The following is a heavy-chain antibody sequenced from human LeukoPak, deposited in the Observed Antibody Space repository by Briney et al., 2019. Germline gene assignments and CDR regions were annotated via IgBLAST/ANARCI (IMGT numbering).Heavy chain of an antibody. CDR2: ISGSGVST. V-gene: IGHV3-23*01. CDR1: GFTFNTYS. D-gene: IGHD3-9*01. CDR3: AKGANFDWLLFGPLGIFDY. Sequence: PGGSLRLSCAASGFTFNTYSMNWVRQAPGKGLEWVSAISGSGVSTYYADSVKGRFTISRGNSKNTLYLQMNSLRAEDTAVYYCAKGANFDWLLFGPLGIFDYWGQGTLVTVSS. J-gene: IGHJ4*02.